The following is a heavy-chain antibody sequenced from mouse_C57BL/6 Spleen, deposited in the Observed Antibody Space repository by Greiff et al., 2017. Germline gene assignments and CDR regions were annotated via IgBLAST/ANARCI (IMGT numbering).Heavy chain of an antibody. CDR2: INPNNGGT. CDR1: GYTFTDYN. D-gene: IGHD2-4*01. Sequence: EVKLMESGPELVKPGASVKIPCKASGYTFTDYNMDWVKQSHGKSLEWIGDINPNNGGTIYNQKFKGKATLTVDKSSSTAYMELRSLTSEDTAVYYCARDDYYFDYWGQGTTLTVSS. CDR3: ARDDYYFDY. J-gene: IGHJ2*01. V-gene: IGHV1-18*01.